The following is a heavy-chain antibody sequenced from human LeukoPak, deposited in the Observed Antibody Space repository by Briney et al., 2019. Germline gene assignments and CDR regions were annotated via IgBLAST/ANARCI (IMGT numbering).Heavy chain of an antibody. CDR3: ARGSCTTTSCYGGPFDY. J-gene: IGHJ4*02. CDR1: GGSISSYY. V-gene: IGHV4-4*07. CDR2: IYTSGST. Sequence: SETLSLTCTVSGGSISSYYWSWIRQPAGKGLEWIGRIYTSGSTNYNPSLKSRVTISVDTSKNQFSLNLSSVTAADTAVYYCARGSCTTTSCYGGPFDYWGQGTLVTVSS. D-gene: IGHD2-2*01.